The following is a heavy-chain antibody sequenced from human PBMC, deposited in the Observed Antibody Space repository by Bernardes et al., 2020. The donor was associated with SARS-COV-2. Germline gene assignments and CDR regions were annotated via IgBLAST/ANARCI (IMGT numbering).Heavy chain of an antibody. J-gene: IGHJ6*02. CDR1: GYTFRSYD. CDR2: MNPNSGNT. V-gene: IGHV1-8*02. D-gene: IGHD6-19*01. CDR3: ARGRGNSSGWYYYGLDV. Sequence: ASVKVSCKASGYTFRSYDINWVRQATGQGLEWMGWMNPNSGNTGYAQKFQGRVTMTRNTSISTAYMELSSLRSDDTAVYYCARGRGNSSGWYYYGLDVWGQGITVTVSS.